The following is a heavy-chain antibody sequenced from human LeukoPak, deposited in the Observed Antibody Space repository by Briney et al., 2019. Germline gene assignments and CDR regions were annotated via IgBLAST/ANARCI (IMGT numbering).Heavy chain of an antibody. Sequence: PSETLSLTCAVSGGSISSGGYSWSWIRQPPGKGLEWIGYIYYSGSTYYNPSLKSRVTISVDTSKNQFSLKLSSVTAADTAVYYCARGHSGYDPYYYYYMDVWGKGTTVTVSS. CDR3: ARGHSGYDPYYYYYMDV. J-gene: IGHJ6*03. D-gene: IGHD5-12*01. V-gene: IGHV4-30-4*07. CDR1: GGSISSGGYS. CDR2: IYYSGST.